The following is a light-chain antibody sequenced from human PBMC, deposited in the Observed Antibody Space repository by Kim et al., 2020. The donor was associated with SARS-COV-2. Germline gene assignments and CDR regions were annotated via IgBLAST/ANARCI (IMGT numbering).Light chain of an antibody. CDR1: QDISNY. J-gene: IGKJ5*01. CDR3: QQYDNLPSVT. V-gene: IGKV1-33*01. Sequence: DIQMTQSPSSLSASVGDRVTITCQASQDISNYLNWYQQKPGKAPKLLIYDASNLETGVPSRFSGNGSGTDFTFTISSLQPEDIATYYCQQYDNLPSVTFGQGTRLEIK. CDR2: DAS.